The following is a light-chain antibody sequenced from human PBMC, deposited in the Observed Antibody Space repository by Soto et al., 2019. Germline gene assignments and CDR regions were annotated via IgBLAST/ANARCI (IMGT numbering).Light chain of an antibody. V-gene: IGKV3-20*01. CDR3: QHYDTSPVYT. J-gene: IGKJ2*01. CDR2: GAS. Sequence: EIVLTQSPGTLSLSPGERATLSCKASQSVASTYLAWYQQKPGQAPRLLIYGASGRATGIPDRFSASGSGTDFTLTISTLEPEDFAGYYCQHYDTSPVYTFGQGPKLEIK. CDR1: QSVASTY.